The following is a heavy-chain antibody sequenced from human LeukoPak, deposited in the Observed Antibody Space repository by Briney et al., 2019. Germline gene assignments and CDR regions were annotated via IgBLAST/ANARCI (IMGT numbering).Heavy chain of an antibody. CDR3: VRDLSGITTTSRGDDY. D-gene: IGHD1-20*01. Sequence: ASLKVSCKASGYSFTGYYMYCVRQAPGQGLEWMGRINPNNGDTNYAQKFQGRVTMTRDTSINIAYMELSRLRSDDTAMYYCVRDLSGITTTSRGDDYWGQGTLVTVSS. J-gene: IGHJ4*02. CDR1: GYSFTGYY. V-gene: IGHV1-2*06. CDR2: INPNNGDT.